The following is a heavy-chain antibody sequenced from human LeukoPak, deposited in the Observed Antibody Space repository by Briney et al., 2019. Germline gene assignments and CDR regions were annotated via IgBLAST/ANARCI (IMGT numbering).Heavy chain of an antibody. J-gene: IGHJ4*02. CDR1: GYSFSNYY. V-gene: IGHV5-51*01. CDR2: MYPGGSDI. Sequence: GEPLKICCKGSGYSFSNYYIDWVRQMPGKGLEWMGVMYPGGSDIRYSPSFQGQVTISADKSIDTAYLQWSTLKASDSAMYYCASRTGSYYPFDSWGQGTLVTVSS. D-gene: IGHD1-26*01. CDR3: ASRTGSYYPFDS.